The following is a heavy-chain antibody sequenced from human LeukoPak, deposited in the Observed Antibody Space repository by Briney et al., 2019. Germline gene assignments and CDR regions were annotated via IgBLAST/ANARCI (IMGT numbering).Heavy chain of an antibody. CDR1: GYSISRGYY. CDR2: IYQSATT. D-gene: IGHD2/OR15-2a*01. Sequence: PSETLSLTCAVSGYSISRGYYWGWIRQPPGKTLEWIGSIYQSATTYYNPSLKSRVIISLDMSKNQSSLKLSSVTAADTAVYYCARHAGDCNANDCLNWFDPWGQGTLVTVSS. CDR3: ARHAGDCNANDCLNWFDP. V-gene: IGHV4-38-2*01. J-gene: IGHJ5*02.